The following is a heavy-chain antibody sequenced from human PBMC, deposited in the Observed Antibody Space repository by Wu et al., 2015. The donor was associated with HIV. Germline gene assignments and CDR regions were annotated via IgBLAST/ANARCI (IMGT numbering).Heavy chain of an antibody. CDR1: GYIFNSYD. CDR2: MNPNSGST. V-gene: IGHV1-8*01. D-gene: IGHD2-15*01. Sequence: QVQLVQSGAEVKKPGASVRVSCKASGYIFNSYDINWVRQTPGQGLEWMGWMNPNSGSTGYAQKFQGRVTMTRDTSISTAYMELRSLRSDDTAVYYCARDPAYCSGGSCYSLVAGLGGMDVWGQGTTVTVSS. J-gene: IGHJ6*02. CDR3: ARDPAYCSGGSCYSLVAGLGGMDV.